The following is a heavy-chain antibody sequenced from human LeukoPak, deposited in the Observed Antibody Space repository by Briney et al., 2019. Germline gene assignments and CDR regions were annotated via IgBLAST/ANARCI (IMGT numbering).Heavy chain of an antibody. CDR3: ARDLLAEYYYGSGSYSLGY. D-gene: IGHD3-10*01. J-gene: IGHJ4*02. CDR1: GGTFSSYT. CDR2: IIPILGIA. V-gene: IGHV1-69*04. Sequence: SVKVSCKASGGTFSSYTISWVRQAPGQGLEWMGRIIPILGIANYARKFQGRVTITADKSTSTAYMELSSLRSEDTAVYYCARDLLAEYYYGSGSYSLGYWGQGTLVTVSS.